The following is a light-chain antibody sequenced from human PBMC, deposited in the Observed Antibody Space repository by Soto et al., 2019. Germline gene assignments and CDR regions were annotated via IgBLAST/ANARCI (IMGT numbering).Light chain of an antibody. J-gene: IGKJ1*01. Sequence: DIQMTQSPSTLSASVGDRVTITCRASQTISSWLAWYQQKPGKAPKLLIYDASTLASGVPSRFSGSGSGTEFSLTISCLQPDEFATYFCQQYDTYGTLGQGTKLDIK. CDR2: DAS. CDR1: QTISSW. CDR3: QQYDTYGT. V-gene: IGKV1-5*01.